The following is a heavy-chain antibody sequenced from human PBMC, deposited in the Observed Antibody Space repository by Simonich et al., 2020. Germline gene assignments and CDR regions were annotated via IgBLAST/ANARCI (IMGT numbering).Heavy chain of an antibody. CDR2: IYYSGST. D-gene: IGHD2-8*01. J-gene: IGHJ4*02. Sequence: QLQLQESGPGLVKPSETLSLTCTVSGGSISSSSYYWGWIRQPPGKGLEWIGSIYYSGSTYYNPSLKRRVNISGDTSKNQFSLKLSSVTAEDTAVYYWARQRVLMVYAIDYWGQGTLVTVSS. CDR1: GGSISSSSYY. V-gene: IGHV4-39*01. CDR3: ARQRVLMVYAIDY.